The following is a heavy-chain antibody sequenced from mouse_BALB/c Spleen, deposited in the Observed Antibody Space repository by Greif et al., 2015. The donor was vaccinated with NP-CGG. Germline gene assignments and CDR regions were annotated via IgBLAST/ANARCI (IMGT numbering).Heavy chain of an antibody. CDR1: GYAFSSYW. CDR3: ARVGNYYFDY. Sequence: QVQLQQSGAELVRPGSSVKISCKASGYAFSSYWMNWVKQRPGQGPEWIGQIYPGDGDTNYNGKFKGKATLTADKSSSTAYMQLSSLTSEDSAVYFCARVGNYYFDYWGQGTTLTVSS. CDR2: IYPGDGDT. D-gene: IGHD2-1*01. V-gene: IGHV1-80*01. J-gene: IGHJ2*01.